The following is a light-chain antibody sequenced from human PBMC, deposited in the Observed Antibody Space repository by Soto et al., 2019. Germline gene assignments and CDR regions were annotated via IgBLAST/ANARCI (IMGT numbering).Light chain of an antibody. CDR2: EVS. CDR1: SRDVGGYNY. Sequence: QPVLTQPASVSGSPGQSITISCTGTSRDVGGYNYVSWYQQYPGKVPKLLIYEVSNRPSGVSSRFSGSKSGDTASLTISGLQPEDEADYYCSSYTSSSTLVFGTGTKVTVL. V-gene: IGLV2-14*01. J-gene: IGLJ1*01. CDR3: SSYTSSSTLV.